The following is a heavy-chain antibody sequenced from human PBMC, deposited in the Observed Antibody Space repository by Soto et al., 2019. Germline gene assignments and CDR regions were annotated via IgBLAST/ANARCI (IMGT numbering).Heavy chain of an antibody. CDR3: ARAGSSSWYGYYYGMDV. Sequence: ASVKVSCKASGGTFSSYTISWVRQAPGQGLEWMGRIIPTLGIANYAQKFQGRVTITADKSTSTAYMELSSLRSEDTAVYYCARAGSSSWYGYYYGMDVWGQGTTVTVSS. J-gene: IGHJ6*02. V-gene: IGHV1-69*02. D-gene: IGHD6-13*01. CDR2: IIPTLGIA. CDR1: GGTFSSYT.